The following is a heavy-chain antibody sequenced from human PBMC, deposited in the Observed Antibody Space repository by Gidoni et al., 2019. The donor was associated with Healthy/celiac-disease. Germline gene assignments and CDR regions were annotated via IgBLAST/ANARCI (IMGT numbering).Heavy chain of an antibody. Sequence: EVQLVESGGGLVQPGGSLRLSCAASAFPFSSDSMNWVRQAPGKGLEWVSYISSSSSTIYYADSVKGRFTISRDNAKNSLYLQMNSLRDEDTAVYYCARIAAAVYYYYYGMDVWGQGTTVTVSS. CDR2: ISSSSSTI. CDR1: AFPFSSDS. V-gene: IGHV3-48*02. D-gene: IGHD6-13*01. CDR3: ARIAAAVYYYYYGMDV. J-gene: IGHJ6*02.